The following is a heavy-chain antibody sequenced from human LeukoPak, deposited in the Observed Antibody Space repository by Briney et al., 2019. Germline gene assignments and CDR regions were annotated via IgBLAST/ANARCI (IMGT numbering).Heavy chain of an antibody. D-gene: IGHD1-26*01. CDR1: GFTFSNYA. J-gene: IGHJ4*02. CDR3: ANGTISVLDY. CDR2: ISAGGSTT. V-gene: IGHV3-23*01. Sequence: GGSLRLSCTASGFTFSNYAMSWVRQAPGKGLEWVSGISAGGSTTFYADSVRGRFTISRDNSKNTLFLQMNSLRAEDAALYYCANGTISVLDYWGQGTLVT.